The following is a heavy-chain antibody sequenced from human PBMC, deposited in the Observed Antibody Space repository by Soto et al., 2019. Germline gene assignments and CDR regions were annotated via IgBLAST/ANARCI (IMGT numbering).Heavy chain of an antibody. Sequence: QVQLVESGGGVVQPGRSLRLSCAASGFTFSSYGMHWVRQAPGKGLEWVAVISYDGSNKYYADSVKGRFTISRDNSKNTLYLQMNSLRAEDTAVYYCANGAVDYYYYGMDVWGQGTTVTVSS. V-gene: IGHV3-30*18. CDR1: GFTFSSYG. CDR2: ISYDGSNK. CDR3: ANGAVDYYYYGMDV. J-gene: IGHJ6*02. D-gene: IGHD3-16*01.